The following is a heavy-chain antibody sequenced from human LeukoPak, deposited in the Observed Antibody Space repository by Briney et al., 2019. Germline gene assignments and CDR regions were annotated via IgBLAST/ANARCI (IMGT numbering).Heavy chain of an antibody. J-gene: IGHJ5*02. CDR2: INPKTGGR. CDR1: EYTFTDHN. V-gene: IGHV1-2*02. CDR3: TRGTGTSWFDP. Sequence: ASVKVSCKASEYTFTDHNVHWVRQAPGQGLEWMGWINPKTGGRNYAQKFQGRVTLTRDTSISTAYMELSRLRSDDTAVYYCTRGTGTSWFDPWGQGTLVTVS. D-gene: IGHD3/OR15-3a*01.